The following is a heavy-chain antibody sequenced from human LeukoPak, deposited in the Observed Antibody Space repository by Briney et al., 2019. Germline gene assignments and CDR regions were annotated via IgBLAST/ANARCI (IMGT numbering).Heavy chain of an antibody. V-gene: IGHV4-39*07. CDR3: ARGRRRVLPRRDFDY. J-gene: IGHJ4*02. D-gene: IGHD2/OR15-2a*01. CDR2: IYYSGST. Sequence: SETLSLTCTVSGGSISSSSYYWGWIRQPPGKGLEWIGSIYYSGSTYYNPSLKSRVTISVDTSKNQFSLRLTSVTAADTALYYCARGRRRVLPRRDFDYWGQGTPVTVSS. CDR1: GGSISSSSYY.